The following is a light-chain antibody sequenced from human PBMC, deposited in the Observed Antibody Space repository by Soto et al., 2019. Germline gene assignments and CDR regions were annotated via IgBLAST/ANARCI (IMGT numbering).Light chain of an antibody. CDR2: GAS. CDR3: QQYGSSIT. J-gene: IGKJ5*01. Sequence: EIVLTQSPGTLSLSPGERATLSCRASQSVSNNYLAWYQQKPGQAPMLLIYGASNRATGIPDRFSGSGSGTDFTLTISRLEPEDFAVFYCQQYGSSITFGQGTRLEI. V-gene: IGKV3-20*01. CDR1: QSVSNNY.